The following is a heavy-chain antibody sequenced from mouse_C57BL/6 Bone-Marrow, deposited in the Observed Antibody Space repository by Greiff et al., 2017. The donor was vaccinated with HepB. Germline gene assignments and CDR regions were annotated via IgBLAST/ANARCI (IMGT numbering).Heavy chain of an antibody. CDR2: INPSSGYT. Sequence: VQLQQSGAELAKPGASVKLSCKASGYTFTSYWMHWVKQRPGQGLEWIGYINPSSGYTKYNQKFKDKATLTADKSSSTAYMQLSSLTYEDSAVCYCARFDDDFPEDGYWAWFAYWGQGTLVTVSA. V-gene: IGHV1-7*01. CDR1: GYTFTSYW. CDR3: ARFDDDFPEDGYWAWFAY. J-gene: IGHJ3*01. D-gene: IGHD2-3*01.